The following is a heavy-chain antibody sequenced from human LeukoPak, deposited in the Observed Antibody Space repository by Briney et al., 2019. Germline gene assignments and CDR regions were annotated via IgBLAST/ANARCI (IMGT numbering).Heavy chain of an antibody. D-gene: IGHD2-2*01. CDR1: GGSISSYY. Sequence: SETLSLTCTVSGGSISSYYWSWIRQPAGKGLEWIGRIYTSGSTNYNPSLKSRVTMSVDTSKNQFSLKLSSVTAADTAVYYCARDHEDIVVVPAAIWVGNYYYYMDVWGKGTTVTVSS. CDR3: ARDHEDIVVVPAAIWVGNYYYYMDV. V-gene: IGHV4-4*07. CDR2: IYTSGST. J-gene: IGHJ6*03.